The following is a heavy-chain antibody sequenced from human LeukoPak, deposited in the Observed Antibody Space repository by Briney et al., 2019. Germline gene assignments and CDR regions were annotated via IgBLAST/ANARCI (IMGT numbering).Heavy chain of an antibody. V-gene: IGHV3-30-3*01. CDR2: ISYDGSNK. J-gene: IGHJ4*02. CDR1: GFTFSSYA. D-gene: IGHD2-8*01. Sequence: GGSLRLSCAASGFTFSSYAMHWVRQAPGKGLEWVAVISYDGSNKYYADSVKGRFTISRDNSKNTLYLQMNSLRAEDTAVYYCARTPGEGDCTNGVCYTYYFDYWGQGTLVTVSS. CDR3: ARTPGEGDCTNGVCYTYYFDY.